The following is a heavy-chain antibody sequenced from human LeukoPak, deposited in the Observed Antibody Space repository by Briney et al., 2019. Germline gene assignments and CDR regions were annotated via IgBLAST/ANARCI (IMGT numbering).Heavy chain of an antibody. CDR3: ARDSRWATDYYYYYGMDV. V-gene: IGHV3-30*02. CDR1: GFTFSSYG. D-gene: IGHD5-12*01. CDR2: IRYDGSNK. Sequence: GGSLRLSCAASGFTFSSYGMHWVRQAPGKGLEWVAFIRYDGSNKYYADSVKGRFTISRDNSKNTLYLQMNSLRAEDTAVYYCARDSRWATDYYYYYGMDVWGQGTTVTVSS. J-gene: IGHJ6*02.